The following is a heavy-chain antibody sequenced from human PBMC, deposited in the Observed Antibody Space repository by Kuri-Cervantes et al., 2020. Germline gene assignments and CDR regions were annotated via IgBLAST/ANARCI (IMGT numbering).Heavy chain of an antibody. V-gene: IGHV3-15*01. CDR2: IKSKANGGTA. CDR3: TTKSAASDYRAFDI. J-gene: IGHJ3*02. D-gene: IGHD4-11*01. Sequence: GGSLRLSCAASGFTFSNAWMSWVRQVPGKGLEWVGHIKSKANGGTADYAAPVKGRFTISRDDSKNTLYLKMNSLKTEYTAVYYCTTKSAASDYRAFDIWGQGTMVTVSS. CDR1: GFTFSNAW.